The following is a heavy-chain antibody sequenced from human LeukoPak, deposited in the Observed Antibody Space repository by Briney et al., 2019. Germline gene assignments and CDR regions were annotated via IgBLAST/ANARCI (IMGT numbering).Heavy chain of an antibody. CDR3: AKDLRPLVTTSYYDY. J-gene: IGHJ4*02. Sequence: QTGGSLRLSCAASGFTFNDYAMPWVRQAPGKGLEWVSGISWNSGSIGYADSVKGRFTISRDNAKNSLYLQMNSLRAEDTALYYCAKDLRPLVTTSYYDYWGQGTLVTVSS. CDR1: GFTFNDYA. CDR2: ISWNSGSI. D-gene: IGHD4-11*01. V-gene: IGHV3-9*01.